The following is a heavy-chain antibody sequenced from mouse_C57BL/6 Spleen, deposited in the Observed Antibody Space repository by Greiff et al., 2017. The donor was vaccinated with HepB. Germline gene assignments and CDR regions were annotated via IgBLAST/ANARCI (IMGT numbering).Heavy chain of an antibody. D-gene: IGHD2-4*01. J-gene: IGHJ1*03. V-gene: IGHV3-6*01. Sequence: EVKLMESGPGLVKPSQSLSLTCSVTGYSITSGYYWNWIRQFPGNKLEWMGYISYDGSNNYNPSLKNRISITRDTSKNQFFLKLNSVTTEDTATYYCANYDYDGYFDVWGTGTTVTVSS. CDR3: ANYDYDGYFDV. CDR1: GYSITSGYY. CDR2: ISYDGSN.